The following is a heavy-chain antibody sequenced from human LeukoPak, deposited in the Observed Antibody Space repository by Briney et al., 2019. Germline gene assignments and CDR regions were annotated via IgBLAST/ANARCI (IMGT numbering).Heavy chain of an antibody. D-gene: IGHD2-2*01. J-gene: IGHJ3*02. CDR3: ARGDYCSSTSCTRSGAFDI. Sequence: PSETLSLTCTVSGGSISSYYWSWIRQPPGKGLEWIGYIYYSGSTNYNPSLKSRVTISVDTSKNQFSLKLSSVTAADTAVYYCARGDYCSSTSCTRSGAFDIWGQGTMVNVSS. CDR2: IYYSGST. V-gene: IGHV4-59*01. CDR1: GGSISSYY.